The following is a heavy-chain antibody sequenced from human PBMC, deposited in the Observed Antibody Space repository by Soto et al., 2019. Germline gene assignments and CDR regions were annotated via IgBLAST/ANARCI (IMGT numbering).Heavy chain of an antibody. J-gene: IGHJ3*02. D-gene: IGHD3-22*01. Sequence: GGSLRLSCAASGFTFSNAWMSWVRQAPGKGLEWVGRIKSKTDGGTTDYAAPVKGRFTISRDDSKNTLYLQMNSLKTEDTALYYCRAGAPGYDSSGYVDAFDIWGQGTMVTVSS. V-gene: IGHV3-15*01. CDR2: IKSKTDGGTT. CDR3: RAGAPGYDSSGYVDAFDI. CDR1: GFTFSNAW.